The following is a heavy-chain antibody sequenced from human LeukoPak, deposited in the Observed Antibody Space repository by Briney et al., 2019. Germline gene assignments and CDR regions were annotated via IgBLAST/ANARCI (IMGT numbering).Heavy chain of an antibody. D-gene: IGHD2-15*01. Sequence: GGSLRLSCAASGLTFSDYAMSWFRQAPGKGLEWVSGITSGFTPHYADSVKGRFTISRDNSKNMFHLQLNSLRAEDTAVYYCAKDYSESRVADVFFEYWGQGTLVTVSS. J-gene: IGHJ4*02. CDR2: ITSGFTP. V-gene: IGHV3-23*01. CDR1: GLTFSDYA. CDR3: AKDYSESRVADVFFEY.